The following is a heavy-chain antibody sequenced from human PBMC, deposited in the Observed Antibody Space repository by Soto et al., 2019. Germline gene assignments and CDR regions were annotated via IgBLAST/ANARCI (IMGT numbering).Heavy chain of an antibody. D-gene: IGHD6-13*01. CDR3: ARDEAAAGLGY. CDR2: ISSGGSIM. Sequence: GGSLRLSCAASGFTFSDYYMSWIRQAPGKGLEWVSYISSGGSIMYYADSVKGRFTISRDNAKNSLYLQMNSLRAEDTAVYYCARDEAAAGLGYWGQGTLVTVSS. J-gene: IGHJ4*02. V-gene: IGHV3-11*01. CDR1: GFTFSDYY.